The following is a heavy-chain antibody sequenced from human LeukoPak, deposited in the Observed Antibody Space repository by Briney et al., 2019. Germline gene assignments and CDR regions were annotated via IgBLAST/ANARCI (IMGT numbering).Heavy chain of an antibody. CDR3: AKLTTGRGSYYFDY. CDR2: FDPEDGET. J-gene: IGHJ4*02. V-gene: IGHV1-24*01. D-gene: IGHD1-1*01. CDR1: GYTLTELS. Sequence: GASVKVSCKVSGYTLTELSMHWVRQAPGKGLGWMGGFDPEDGETIYAQKFQGRVTMTEDTSTDTAYMELSSLRSEDTAVYYCAKLTTGRGSYYFDYWGQGTLVTVSS.